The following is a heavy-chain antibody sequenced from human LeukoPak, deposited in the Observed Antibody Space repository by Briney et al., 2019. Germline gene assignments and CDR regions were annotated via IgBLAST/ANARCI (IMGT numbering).Heavy chain of an antibody. V-gene: IGHV4-34*01. CDR3: ARVGGYDYPY. D-gene: IGHD5-12*01. Sequence: KPSETLSLTCAVYGGSFSGYYWSWIRQPPGKGLEWIGEINHSGSTNYNPSLKSRVTISVDTSKNQFSLKLSSVTAADTAVYYCARVGGYDYPYWGQGTLVTVSS. J-gene: IGHJ4*02. CDR2: INHSGST. CDR1: GGSFSGYY.